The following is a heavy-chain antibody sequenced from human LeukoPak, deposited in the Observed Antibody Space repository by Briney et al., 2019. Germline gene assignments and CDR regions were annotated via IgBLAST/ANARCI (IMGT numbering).Heavy chain of an antibody. CDR3: ARQQPGVARSSSWYLVGSNYFDY. CDR2: INHSGST. J-gene: IGHJ4*02. D-gene: IGHD6-13*01. V-gene: IGHV4-34*01. CDR1: GGSFSGYY. Sequence: SETLSLTCAVYGGSFSGYYCSWIRQPPGKGLEWIGEINHSGSTNYNPSLKSRVTISVDTSKNQFSLKLSSVTAADTAVYYCARQQPGVARSSSWYLVGSNYFDYWGQGTLVTVSS.